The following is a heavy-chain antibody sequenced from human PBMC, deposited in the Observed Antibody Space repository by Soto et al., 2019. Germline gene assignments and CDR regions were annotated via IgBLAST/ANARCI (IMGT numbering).Heavy chain of an antibody. CDR3: AKAVYGVDVVAAIDI. J-gene: IGHJ4*01. Sequence: GGSLRLSCAASGFTFSSYAMSWVRQAPGKGLEWVSAISGSGGSTYYADSVKGRFTISRDNSKNTLYLQMNSLSAEDWAVYYCAKAVYGVDVVAAIDIWGQGTLVTVSS. D-gene: IGHD2-15*01. CDR2: ISGSGGST. CDR1: GFTFSSYA. V-gene: IGHV3-23*01.